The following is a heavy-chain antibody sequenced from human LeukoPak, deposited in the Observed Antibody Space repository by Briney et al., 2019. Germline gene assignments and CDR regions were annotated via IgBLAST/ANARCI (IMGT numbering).Heavy chain of an antibody. D-gene: IGHD6-19*01. CDR2: ISYDGSNK. CDR1: GFTFSGSA. V-gene: IGHV3-30*04. J-gene: IGHJ4*02. CDR3: AKERDMWGYSSGIDY. Sequence: PGGSLRLSCAASGFTFSGSAMHWVRQAPGKGLEWVAVISYDGSNKYYADSVKGRFTISRDNSKNTLYLQMNSLRAEDTAVYYCAKERDMWGYSSGIDYWGQGTLVTVSS.